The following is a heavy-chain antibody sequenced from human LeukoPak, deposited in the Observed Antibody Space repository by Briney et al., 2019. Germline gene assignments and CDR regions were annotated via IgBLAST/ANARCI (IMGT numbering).Heavy chain of an antibody. Sequence: GGSLRLSCAASGFIFSNYYMGWVRQAPGKGLEWVANIQEDGSATYYVDSVKGRFTISRDNAKNSLDLQMNSLRAEDTAVYFCARRKEVQTSFDCWGQGTLVTVSS. J-gene: IGHJ4*02. CDR3: ARRKEVQTSFDC. V-gene: IGHV3-7*01. CDR1: GFIFSNYY. CDR2: IQEDGSAT.